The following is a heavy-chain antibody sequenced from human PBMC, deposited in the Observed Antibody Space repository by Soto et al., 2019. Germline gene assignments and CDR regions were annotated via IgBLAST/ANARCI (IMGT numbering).Heavy chain of an antibody. V-gene: IGHV3-23*01. Sequence: GGSLRLSCAASGFTFSSYAMTWVRQAPGKGLEWVSVISGSGTNTYYAGSVKGRVTISGDNSNNTLWLQMDRLRAEDTAIYYCAKGGTNDYSPLDFCGQGTPVTVSS. CDR1: GFTFSSYA. CDR2: ISGSGTNT. J-gene: IGHJ4*02. CDR3: AKGGTNDYSPLDF. D-gene: IGHD2-8*01.